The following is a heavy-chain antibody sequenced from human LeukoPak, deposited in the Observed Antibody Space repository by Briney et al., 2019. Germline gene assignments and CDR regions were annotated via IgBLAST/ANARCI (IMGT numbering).Heavy chain of an antibody. CDR1: GYTFTGYY. CDR3: ARDLGPYYYYGMDV. CDR2: INPNSGGT. J-gene: IGHJ6*02. Sequence: GASVKVSCKASGYTFTGYYMHWVRQAPGQGLGWMGWINPNSGGTNYAQKFQGRVTMTRDTSISTAYMELSRLRSDDTAVYYCARDLGPYYYYGMDVWGQGTTVTVSS. V-gene: IGHV1-2*02.